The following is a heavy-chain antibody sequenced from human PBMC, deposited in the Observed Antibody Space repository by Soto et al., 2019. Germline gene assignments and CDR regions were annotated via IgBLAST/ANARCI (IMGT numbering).Heavy chain of an antibody. V-gene: IGHV3-23*01. CDR2: ISGSGGST. J-gene: IGHJ4*02. D-gene: IGHD3-3*01. CDR1: GFTFSSYA. CDR3: ASLRSGFYYFDY. Sequence: GGSLRLSCAASGFTFSSYAMSWVRQAPGKGLEWVSAISGSGGSTYYADSVKGRFTISRDNSKNTLYLQMNSLRAEDTAVYYCASLRSGFYYFDYWGQGTLVTVSS.